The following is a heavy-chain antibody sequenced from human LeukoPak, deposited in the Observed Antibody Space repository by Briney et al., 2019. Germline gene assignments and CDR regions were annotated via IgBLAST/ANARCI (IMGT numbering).Heavy chain of an antibody. D-gene: IGHD6-19*01. Sequence: PGGSLRLSCAASGFTFSSYDIHWVRQAPGKGLEWVAVIWYDGSNKYYADSVEGRFTTSRDNSKNTLYLQMNSLRAEDTAMYYCARGFSSGWYGGDAFDIWGQGTMVTVSS. CDR1: GFTFSSYD. CDR2: IWYDGSNK. V-gene: IGHV3-33*01. CDR3: ARGFSSGWYGGDAFDI. J-gene: IGHJ3*02.